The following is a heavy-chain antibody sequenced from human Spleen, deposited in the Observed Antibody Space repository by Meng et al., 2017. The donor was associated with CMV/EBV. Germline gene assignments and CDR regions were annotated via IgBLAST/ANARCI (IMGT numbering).Heavy chain of an antibody. V-gene: IGHV2-5*01. CDR3: AHSDRVAGHFDY. Sequence: SGPTLVKPTQTLTLTCTFSGFSLSTSGEGVGWVRQPPGKALEWLALIYWNDDERYSPSLKSRLTITKDTSKNQVVLTMTNVDPVDTATYYCAHSDRVAGHFDYWGQGTLVTVSS. CDR2: IYWNDDE. CDR1: GFSLSTSGEG. J-gene: IGHJ4*02. D-gene: IGHD2-15*01.